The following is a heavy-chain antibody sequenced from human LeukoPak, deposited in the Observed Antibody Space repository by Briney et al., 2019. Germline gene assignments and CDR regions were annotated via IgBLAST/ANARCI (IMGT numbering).Heavy chain of an antibody. CDR2: ISWNSGSI. CDR3: ARAGSNIVVVPNWFDP. V-gene: IGHV3-9*01. Sequence: PGRSLRLSCAASGFTFDDYAMHWVRQAPGKGLEWVSGISWNSGSIGYADSVKGRFTISRDNAKNSLYLQMNSLRAEDTAVYYCARAGSNIVVVPNWFDPWGQGTLVTVSS. J-gene: IGHJ5*02. D-gene: IGHD2-2*01. CDR1: GFTFDDYA.